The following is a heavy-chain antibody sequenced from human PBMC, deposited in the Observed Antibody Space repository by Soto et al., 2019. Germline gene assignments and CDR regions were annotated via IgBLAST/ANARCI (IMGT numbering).Heavy chain of an antibody. V-gene: IGHV4-39*01. D-gene: IGHD6-25*01. CDR2: IYYGGST. CDR1: GGSISSSSHY. CDR3: ARHRAERWLQRDFDS. Sequence: QLQLQESGPGLVKPSETLSLTCNVSGGSISSSSHYWGWIRQPPGKGLEWIGSIYYGGSTYYNPSLKSRVTISVDTSKNQFSLELNSVTAADTAVYYCARHRAERWLQRDFDSWGQGTLVTVSS. J-gene: IGHJ4*02.